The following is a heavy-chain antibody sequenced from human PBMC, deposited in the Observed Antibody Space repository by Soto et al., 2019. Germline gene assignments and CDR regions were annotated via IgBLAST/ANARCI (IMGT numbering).Heavy chain of an antibody. CDR2: INPNSGGT. Sequence: DSVKVCCKASGYTFTGYYMHWVRQAPGQGLEWMGWINPNSGGTNYAQKVQGWVTMTRDTSISTAYMELSRLRSDDTAVYYCARDPGSGYDYPICFDYCGQRPLVTVSS. CDR1: GYTFTGYY. V-gene: IGHV1-2*04. CDR3: ARDPGSGYDYPICFDY. D-gene: IGHD5-12*01. J-gene: IGHJ4*02.